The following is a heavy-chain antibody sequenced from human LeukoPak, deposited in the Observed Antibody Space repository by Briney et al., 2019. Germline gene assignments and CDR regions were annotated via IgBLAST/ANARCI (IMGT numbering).Heavy chain of an antibody. Sequence: SETLSLTCTVSGGSISSYYWSWIRQPPGKGLEWIGYIYYSGSTNYNPSLKSRVTISVDTSKNQFSLKLSSVTAADTAVYYCPRDFEGLDPAMATGWSDPGAREPWSPSPQ. V-gene: IGHV4-59*01. CDR1: GGSISSYY. CDR3: PRDFEGLDPAMATGWSDP. D-gene: IGHD5-18*01. J-gene: IGHJ5*02. CDR2: IYYSGST.